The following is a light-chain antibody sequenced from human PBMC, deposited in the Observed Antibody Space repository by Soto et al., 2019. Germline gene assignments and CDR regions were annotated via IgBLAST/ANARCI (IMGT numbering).Light chain of an antibody. Sequence: DIQMTQSPSTLSPSVGDTVTITCRASQSISSWFAWYQQKPGTAPKLLIYKASTLHSGVPSRFSGSGSGTEFTLTISRLQPDDSASYYHQHYNDPWTFGQGTKVEIK. J-gene: IGKJ1*01. CDR2: KAS. V-gene: IGKV1-5*03. CDR1: QSISSW. CDR3: QHYNDPWT.